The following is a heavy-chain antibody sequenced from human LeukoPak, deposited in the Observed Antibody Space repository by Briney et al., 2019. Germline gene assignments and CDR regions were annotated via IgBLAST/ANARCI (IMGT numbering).Heavy chain of an antibody. CDR2: ISSSSSYI. Sequence: GGSLRLSCAASGFTFSSYSMNWVRQAPGKGLEWVSSISSSSSYIYYADSVKGRFTISRDNAKNSLYLQMNSLRAEDTAVYYCARFAVAGPDIDYWGQGTLVTVSS. V-gene: IGHV3-21*01. CDR3: ARFAVAGPDIDY. J-gene: IGHJ4*02. CDR1: GFTFSSYS. D-gene: IGHD6-19*01.